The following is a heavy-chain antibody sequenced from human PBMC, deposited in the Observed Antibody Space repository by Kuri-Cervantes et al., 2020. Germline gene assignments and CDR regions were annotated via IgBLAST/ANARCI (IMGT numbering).Heavy chain of an antibody. V-gene: IGHV3-9*01. CDR3: ARERGFGELYS. J-gene: IGHJ5*02. CDR2: ISWNSGSI. Sequence: GGSLRLSCAASGFTFDDYAMHWVRQAPGKGLEWVSGISWNSGSISYADSVKGRFTISRDNAKNSLYLQMNSLRAEDTAVYYCARERGFGELYSWGQGTLVTVSS. CDR1: GFTFDDYA. D-gene: IGHD3-10*01.